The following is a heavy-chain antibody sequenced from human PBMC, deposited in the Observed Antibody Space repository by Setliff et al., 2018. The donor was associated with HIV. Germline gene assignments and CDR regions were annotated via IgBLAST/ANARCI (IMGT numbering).Heavy chain of an antibody. V-gene: IGHV4-59*01. CDR2: VYSTGST. CDR1: GGSINTYY. D-gene: IGHD3-22*01. CDR3: ARAGYNDDSGYPYNWFDP. J-gene: IGHJ5*02. Sequence: SETLSLTCTVSGGSINTYYWSWIRQPPGKALEWIGYVYSTGSTNYKSSLKSRISMAVDTSKNHVSLKLSAVTAADTAVYYCARAGYNDDSGYPYNWFDPWGQGTLVTVSS.